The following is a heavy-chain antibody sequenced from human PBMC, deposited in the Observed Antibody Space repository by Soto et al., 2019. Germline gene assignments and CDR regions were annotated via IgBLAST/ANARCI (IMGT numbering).Heavy chain of an antibody. J-gene: IGHJ5*02. CDR2: IYSSGRT. CDR3: ARMGLHVGELSRNWFDP. D-gene: IGHD3-16*02. Sequence: QVQLQESGPGLVKASQTLSLTCRLLGGSINYGEFYWTWIRQSPGKGLEWIGYIYSSGRTHYNPSLKTRIDMSLDMSTNLLSLRLASVTAADTAGYYCARMGLHVGELSRNWFDPWGRGTLVTVSS. CDR1: GGSINYGEFY. V-gene: IGHV4-31*03.